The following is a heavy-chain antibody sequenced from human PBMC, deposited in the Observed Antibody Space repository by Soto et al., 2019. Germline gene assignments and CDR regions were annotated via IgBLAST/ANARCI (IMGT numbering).Heavy chain of an antibody. D-gene: IGHD2-21*02. J-gene: IGHJ4*02. V-gene: IGHV4-59*01. Sequence: QVQLQESGPRLVKPSETLSLTSIVSGGSISNYYWSWIRQPPGKGLEWIGYIYYSGSTNYIPSLQSRVPISVDTSKNQFSLKLSSVTAADTAVYYCARAALPATAPFDYWGQGTLVTVSS. CDR3: ARAALPATAPFDY. CDR2: IYYSGST. CDR1: GGSISNYY.